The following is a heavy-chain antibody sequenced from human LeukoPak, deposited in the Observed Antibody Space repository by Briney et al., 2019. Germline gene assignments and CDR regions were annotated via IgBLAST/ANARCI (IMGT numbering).Heavy chain of an antibody. Sequence: PSETLSLTCAVYGGSFSGYYWSWIRQPPGKGPEWIGEINHSGSTNYNPSLKSRVTISVDTSKNQFSLKLSSVTAADTAVYYCARHDFGDWIINWFDPWGQGTLVTVSS. CDR1: GGSFSGYY. J-gene: IGHJ5*02. CDR2: INHSGST. CDR3: ARHDFGDWIINWFDP. D-gene: IGHD4-17*01. V-gene: IGHV4-34*01.